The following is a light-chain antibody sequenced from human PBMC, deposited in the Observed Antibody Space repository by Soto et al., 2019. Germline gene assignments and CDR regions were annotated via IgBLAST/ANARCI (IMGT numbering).Light chain of an antibody. V-gene: IGKV3-20*01. J-gene: IGKJ4*01. Sequence: EIVLTQSPGTLSLSPGERATLSCRASQSVSSSSLAWYQQKIGQAPRLLIYGGSSRATGIPDRFSGSGSGTDFTLTISRLEPEDCAMYYCHQYGSSRGTFGGGTKVEIK. CDR2: GGS. CDR3: HQYGSSRGT. CDR1: QSVSSSS.